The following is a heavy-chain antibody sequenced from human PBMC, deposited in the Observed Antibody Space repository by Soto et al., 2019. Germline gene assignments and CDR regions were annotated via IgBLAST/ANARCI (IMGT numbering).Heavy chain of an antibody. CDR1: GYTFTGYY. CDR2: INPNSGGT. J-gene: IGHJ6*02. CDR3: ARGGLLWFGEFANYYYYYGMDV. Sequence: RASVKVSCKASGYTFTGYYMHWVRQAPGQGLEWMGWINPNSGGTNYAQKFQGWVTMTRDTSISTAYMELSRLRSDDTAVYYCARGGLLWFGEFANYYYYYGMDVWGQGTTVTAP. D-gene: IGHD3-10*01. V-gene: IGHV1-2*04.